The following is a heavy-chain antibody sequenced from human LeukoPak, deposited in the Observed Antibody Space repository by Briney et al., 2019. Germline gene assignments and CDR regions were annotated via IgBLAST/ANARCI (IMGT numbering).Heavy chain of an antibody. CDR1: GFTFSSYW. D-gene: IGHD6-13*01. Sequence: GGSLRLSCAASGFTFSSYWMSWVRQAPGKGLEWVANIKQDGSEKYYVDSVKGRFTISRDNAKNSLYLQMNSLRAEDTAVYYCAREQQLRAYYYYMDVWGKGTTVTVSS. CDR2: IKQDGSEK. V-gene: IGHV3-7*01. CDR3: AREQQLRAYYYYMDV. J-gene: IGHJ6*03.